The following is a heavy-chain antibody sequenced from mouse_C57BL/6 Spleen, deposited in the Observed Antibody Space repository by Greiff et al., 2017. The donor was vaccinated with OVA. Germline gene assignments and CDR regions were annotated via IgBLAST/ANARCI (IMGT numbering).Heavy chain of an antibody. CDR2: INYDGSST. CDR3: AREDGSSPFAY. V-gene: IGHV5-16*01. J-gene: IGHJ3*01. CDR1: GFTFSDYY. Sequence: EVKLQESEGGLVQPGSSMKLSCTASGFTFSDYYMAWVRQVPEKGLEWVANINYDGSSTYYLDSLKSRFIISRDNAKNILYLQMSSLKSEDTATYYCAREDGSSPFAYWGQGTLVTVSA. D-gene: IGHD1-1*01.